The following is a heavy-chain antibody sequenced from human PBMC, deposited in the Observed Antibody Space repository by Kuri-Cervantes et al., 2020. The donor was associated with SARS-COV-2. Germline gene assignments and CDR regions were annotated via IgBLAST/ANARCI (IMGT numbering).Heavy chain of an antibody. CDR2: IYSGGSI. V-gene: IGHV3-53*01. D-gene: IGHD3-10*01. Sequence: GESLKISCAASGFTVSSNYMSWVRQAPGKGLEWVSVIYSGGSIYYADSVKGRFTISRDNSKNTLYLQMNSLRAEDTAVYYCAKDSEVGRFGELDYWGQGTLVTVPS. CDR3: AKDSEVGRFGELDY. CDR1: GFTVSSNY. J-gene: IGHJ4*02.